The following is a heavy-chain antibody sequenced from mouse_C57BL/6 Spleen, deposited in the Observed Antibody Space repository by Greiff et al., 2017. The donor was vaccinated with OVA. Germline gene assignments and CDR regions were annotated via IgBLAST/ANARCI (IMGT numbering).Heavy chain of an antibody. J-gene: IGHJ4*01. D-gene: IGHD2-1*01. V-gene: IGHV1-82*01. CDR3: ARLDYGNYVDY. CDR1: GYAFSSSW. Sequence: QVQLQQSGPELVKPGASVKISCKASGYAFSSSWMNWVKQRPGKGLEWIGRIYPGDGDTNYNGKFKGKATLTADKSSSTAYMQLSSLTSEDSAVYFCARLDYGNYVDYWGQGTSVTVSS. CDR2: IYPGDGDT.